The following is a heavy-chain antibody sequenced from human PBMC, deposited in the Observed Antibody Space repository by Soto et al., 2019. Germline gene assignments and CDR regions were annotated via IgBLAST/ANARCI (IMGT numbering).Heavy chain of an antibody. CDR1: GFSVSNSY. CDR3: VRDRGGSYWLDP. CDR2: LYSGGTT. Sequence: EVQLVESGGGVVQPGGSLRISCVASGFSVSNSYMRWVRQAPGKGLEWVSILYSGGTTYYADSVKGRFTFSRDTSENTVFLQMNNLRVEDTAVYYCVRDRGGSYWLDPWGQGTLVTVSS. J-gene: IGHJ5*02. V-gene: IGHV3-53*01. D-gene: IGHD2-15*01.